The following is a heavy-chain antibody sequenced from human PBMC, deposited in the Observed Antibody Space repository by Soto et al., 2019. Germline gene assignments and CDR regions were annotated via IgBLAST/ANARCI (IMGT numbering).Heavy chain of an antibody. CDR2: VWKDGNTK. Sequence: QVQLVESGGGVVQPGQSLRLSCAASGFSVSNYGMHWVRQAPGKGLEWVAVVWKDGNTKHYGDSVKGRFTISRDNXXXXXXXXXXXXXXXXXXXXXXXXXXXXTDEXFDIWGQGTRVTVSS. CDR1: GFSVSNYG. V-gene: IGHV3-33*01. J-gene: IGHJ3*02. CDR3: XXXXXXTDEXFDI.